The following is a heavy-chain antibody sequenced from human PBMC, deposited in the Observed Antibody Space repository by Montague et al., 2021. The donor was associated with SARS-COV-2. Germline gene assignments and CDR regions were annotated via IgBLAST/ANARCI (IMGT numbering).Heavy chain of an antibody. V-gene: IGHV3-9*01. D-gene: IGHD3-22*01. CDR1: GFTFGDHA. Sequence: SLRLSCAASGFTFGDHAMRWVRQAPGKGPERISGITWDSATLGYADSVKGRFTISRDNAKNSLYLQMNSLRAEDTALYYCAKDFDYYDSSGYFDYWGQGTLVTVSS. CDR2: ITWDSATL. CDR3: AKDFDYYDSSGYFDY. J-gene: IGHJ4*02.